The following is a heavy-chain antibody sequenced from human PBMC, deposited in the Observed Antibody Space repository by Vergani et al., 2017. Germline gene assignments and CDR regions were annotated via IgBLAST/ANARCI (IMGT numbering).Heavy chain of an antibody. Sequence: VQLQESGPGLVKPSETLSLTCTVSGGSISSYYWSWIRQPSGNGLEWIGYIYYSVSTNYNPSLKSRVTISVDTSKNQFSLKLSSVTAADTAVYYCARLAVAGSYDAFDIWGQGTMVTVSS. D-gene: IGHD6-19*01. CDR2: IYYSVST. V-gene: IGHV4-59*01. J-gene: IGHJ3*02. CDR3: ARLAVAGSYDAFDI. CDR1: GGSISSYY.